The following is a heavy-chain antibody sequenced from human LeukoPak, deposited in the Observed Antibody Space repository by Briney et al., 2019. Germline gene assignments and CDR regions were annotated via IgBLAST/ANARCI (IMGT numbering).Heavy chain of an antibody. CDR3: AKDNSVGDIAWWFDP. CDR1: GHTFSRSY. J-gene: IGHJ5*02. D-gene: IGHD1-26*01. Sequence: ASVKVSCKASGHTFSRSYMHWVRQGPGQGLELMGVINPSGTWTSYAQKFRGRITMTTDMSTSTDYMELRSLGFEDTAVYYCAKDNSVGDIAWWFDPWGQGTLVTVSS. V-gene: IGHV1-46*01. CDR2: INPSGTWT.